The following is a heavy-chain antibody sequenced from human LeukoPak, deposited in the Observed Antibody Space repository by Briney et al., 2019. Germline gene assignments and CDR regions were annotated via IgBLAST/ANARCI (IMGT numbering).Heavy chain of an antibody. J-gene: IGHJ4*02. CDR2: INPNSGGT. CDR1: GYTFTGYC. CDR3: ARPGIAARLSCPFDY. D-gene: IGHD6-6*01. V-gene: IGHV1-2*02. Sequence: ASVKVSCKASGYTFTGYCMHWVRQAPGQGLEWMGWINPNSGGTNYARKFQGRVTMTRDASISTAYMELSRLRSDDTAVYYCARPGIAARLSCPFDYWGQGTLVTVSS.